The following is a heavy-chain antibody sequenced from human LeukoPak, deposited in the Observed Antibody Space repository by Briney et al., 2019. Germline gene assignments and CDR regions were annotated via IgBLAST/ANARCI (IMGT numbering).Heavy chain of an antibody. CDR3: ASLTTVTTDDYYYYYMDV. V-gene: IGHV4-4*07. D-gene: IGHD4-17*01. Sequence: PSETLFLTCTVSGGSISSYYWSWIRQPAGKGLEWIGRIYTSGSTNYNPSLKSRVTMSVDTSKNQFSLKLSSVTAADTAVYYCASLTTVTTDDYYYYYMDVWGKGTTVTVSS. J-gene: IGHJ6*03. CDR1: GGSISSYY. CDR2: IYTSGST.